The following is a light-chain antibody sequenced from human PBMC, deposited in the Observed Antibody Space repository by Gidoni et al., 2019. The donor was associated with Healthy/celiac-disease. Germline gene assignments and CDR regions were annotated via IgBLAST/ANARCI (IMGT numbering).Light chain of an antibody. V-gene: IGKV3-20*01. Sequence: EMVVTQSPGTLSLSPGERATLSCRASQNVSSSYLAWYQQKPGQAPRLLIYGASSRATGIPDRFSGSGSGTDFTLTISRLEPEDFAVYYCQQYGSSPPITFGQGTRLEIK. CDR2: GAS. J-gene: IGKJ5*01. CDR1: QNVSSSY. CDR3: QQYGSSPPIT.